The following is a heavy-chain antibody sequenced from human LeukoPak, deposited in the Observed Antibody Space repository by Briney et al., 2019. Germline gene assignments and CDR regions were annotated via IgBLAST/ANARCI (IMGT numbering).Heavy chain of an antibody. Sequence: GGSLRLSCAASGFTFSSYWVHWARQAPGKGLEWVARINSDGSTINHADSVKGRFTISRHNSKNTLYLQMDSLRAEDTAVYYCARSPGYCTNGVCYYSEFDYWGQGTLVTVSS. V-gene: IGHV3-74*01. D-gene: IGHD2-8*01. CDR3: ARSPGYCTNGVCYYSEFDY. CDR2: INSDGSTI. CDR1: GFTFSSYW. J-gene: IGHJ4*02.